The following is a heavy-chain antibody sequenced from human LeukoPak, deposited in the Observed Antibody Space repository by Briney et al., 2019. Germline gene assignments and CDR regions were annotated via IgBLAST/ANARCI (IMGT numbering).Heavy chain of an antibody. CDR1: GFTFSNYS. Sequence: NPGGSLRLSCAASGFTFSNYSMNWVRQAPGKGLEWVSSISSSSRHISYTDSVKGRFTISRDNAKNSLYLQMNSLRAEDTALYYCARDRSLDSNGPPGDYWGQGTLVTVSS. V-gene: IGHV3-21*01. CDR2: ISSSSRHI. CDR3: ARDRSLDSNGPPGDY. J-gene: IGHJ4*02. D-gene: IGHD3-22*01.